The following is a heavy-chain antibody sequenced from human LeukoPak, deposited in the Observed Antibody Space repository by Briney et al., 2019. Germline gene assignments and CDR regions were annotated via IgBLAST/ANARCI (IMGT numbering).Heavy chain of an antibody. CDR1: GGSISSYY. CDR3: ARNFRGMVRGVTLDY. V-gene: IGHV4-30-4*01. J-gene: IGHJ4*02. CDR2: IYYSGST. Sequence: PSETLSLTCTVSGGSISSYYWSWIRQPPGKGLEWIGYIYYSGSTYYNPSLKSRVTISVDTSKNQFSLKLSSVTAADTAVYYCARNFRGMVRGVTLDYWGQGTLVTVSS. D-gene: IGHD3-10*01.